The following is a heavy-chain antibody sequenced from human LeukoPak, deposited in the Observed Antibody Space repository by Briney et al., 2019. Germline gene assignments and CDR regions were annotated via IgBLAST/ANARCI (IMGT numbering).Heavy chain of an antibody. CDR1: GGSISSYY. CDR3: ARYCSRTSCYYFDY. V-gene: IGHV4-59*06. J-gene: IGHJ4*02. Sequence: KSSETLSLTCTVSGGSISSYYWSWIRQPPGKGLEWIGYISYSGSTYYNPSLKSRVALSIDTSKNQFSLKLSSVPAADTAVYFCARYCSRTSCYYFDYWGQGTLVTVSS. D-gene: IGHD2-2*01. CDR2: ISYSGST.